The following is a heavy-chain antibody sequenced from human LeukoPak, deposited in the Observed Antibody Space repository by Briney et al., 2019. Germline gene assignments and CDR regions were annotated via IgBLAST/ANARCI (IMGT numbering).Heavy chain of an antibody. CDR1: GFTFSSYS. J-gene: IGHJ3*02. CDR2: ISSSSSYI. V-gene: IGHV3-21*01. D-gene: IGHD3-10*01. Sequence: PGGSLRLSCAASGFTFSSYSMNWVRQAPGKGLEWVSSISSSSSYIYYADPVKGRFTISRDNAKNSLYLQMNSLRAEDTAVYYCARSEFTMVRGVTLIDAFDIWGQGTMVTVSS. CDR3: ARSEFTMVRGVTLIDAFDI.